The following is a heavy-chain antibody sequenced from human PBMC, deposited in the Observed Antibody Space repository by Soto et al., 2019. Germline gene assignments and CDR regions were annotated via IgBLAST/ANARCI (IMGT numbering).Heavy chain of an antibody. D-gene: IGHD3-22*01. Sequence: VKVSCKASGYTFTYRYLHWARQAPGQALEWMGWITPFNGNTNYAQKFQDRVTITRDRSMSTAYMELSSLRSEDTAMYYCASPGPTYYFDSNGYYDAFDIFALETFVTVSS. V-gene: IGHV1-45*02. CDR2: ITPFNGNT. CDR3: ASPGPTYYFDSNGYYDAFDI. CDR1: GYTFTYRY. J-gene: IGHJ3*02.